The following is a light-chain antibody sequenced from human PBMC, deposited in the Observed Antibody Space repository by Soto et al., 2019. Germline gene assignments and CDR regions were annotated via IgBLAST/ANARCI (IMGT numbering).Light chain of an antibody. Sequence: QSALTQPASVSGSPGQSIAISCTGSSSDVGIYNYVSWYQQHPGKVPKLIIYEVSNRPSGVSNRFSGSKSGNTASLTISGLQAEDEADYYCSSYAGSNTLYVFGTGTKLTVL. V-gene: IGLV2-14*01. CDR2: EVS. J-gene: IGLJ1*01. CDR3: SSYAGSNTLYV. CDR1: SSDVGIYNY.